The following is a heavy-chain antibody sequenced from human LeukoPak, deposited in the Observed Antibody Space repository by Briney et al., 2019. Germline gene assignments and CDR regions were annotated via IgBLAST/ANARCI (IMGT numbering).Heavy chain of an antibody. CDR2: IRSKTYGGTA. Sequence: GGSLRLSCADSGFMFGEYSISWVRQAPGKGLEWVGFIRSKTYGGTAQYAASVKGRFTISRDDSRSSAYLQMNNLKTEDTAVYFCTSPEGGTYYFDYWGQGTLVTLSS. CDR1: GFMFGEYS. J-gene: IGHJ4*02. D-gene: IGHD1-26*01. CDR3: TSPEGGTYYFDY. V-gene: IGHV3-49*04.